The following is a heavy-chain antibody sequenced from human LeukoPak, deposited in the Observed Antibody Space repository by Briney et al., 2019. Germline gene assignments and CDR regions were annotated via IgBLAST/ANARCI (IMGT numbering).Heavy chain of an antibody. J-gene: IGHJ3*02. CDR3: ARWSRNGPWDAFDI. D-gene: IGHD2-8*01. V-gene: IGHV1-69*02. CDR1: GYTFTSYY. CDR2: IIPILGIA. Sequence: SVKVSCKASGYTFTSYYMHWVRQAPGQGLEWMGRIIPILGIANYAQKFQGRVTITADKSTSTAYMELSSLRSEDTAVYYCARWSRNGPWDAFDIWGQGTMVTVSS.